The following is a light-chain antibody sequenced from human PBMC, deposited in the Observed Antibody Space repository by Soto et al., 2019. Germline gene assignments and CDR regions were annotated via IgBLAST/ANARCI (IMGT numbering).Light chain of an antibody. V-gene: IGKV3-20*01. CDR3: QQSGSSRT. CDR2: DAS. J-gene: IGKJ1*01. Sequence: EIVLTQSPGTLCLSPGERATLTCRASQSVSSTFLAWYQQKPGKAPRPLIYDASSRATGIPDRLSGSGSGTDFTLTIRRLDPEDFAVYYCQQSGSSRTFGQGTKVDI. CDR1: QSVSSTF.